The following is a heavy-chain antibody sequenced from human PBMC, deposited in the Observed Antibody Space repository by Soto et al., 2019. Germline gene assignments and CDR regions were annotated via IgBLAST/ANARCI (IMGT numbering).Heavy chain of an antibody. CDR2: ISGSGGSE. CDR3: AKGGTTMITDYYAMDV. CDR1: GFTFTSYA. J-gene: IGHJ6*02. Sequence: GGSLRLSCAVSGFTFTSYAMTWVRQAPGKGLEWVSAISGSGGSEFYADSVKGRFTISRDNSKNTLYLQMKSLRAEDTALYYCAKGGTTMITDYYAMDVWGQGTTVTVSS. D-gene: IGHD1-1*01. V-gene: IGHV3-23*01.